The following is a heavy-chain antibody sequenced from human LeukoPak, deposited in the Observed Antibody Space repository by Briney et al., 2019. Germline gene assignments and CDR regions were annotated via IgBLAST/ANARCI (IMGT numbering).Heavy chain of an antibody. CDR1: GYSFTTYW. CDR2: IYPGDSDT. CDR3: ARSRYNWNAPTYFNY. D-gene: IGHD1-20*01. Sequence: GESLKISCKGSGYSFTTYWIGWVRQMPGKGLEWMGIIYPGDSDTRYSPSFQGQVTISADKYISTAYLQWSSLKASDTAMYYCARSRYNWNAPTYFNYWGQGTLVTVSS. V-gene: IGHV5-51*01. J-gene: IGHJ4*02.